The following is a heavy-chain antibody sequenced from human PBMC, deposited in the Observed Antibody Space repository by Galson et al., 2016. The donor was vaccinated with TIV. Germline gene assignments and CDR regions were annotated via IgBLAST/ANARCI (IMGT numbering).Heavy chain of an antibody. CDR2: IIPIFGTT. CDR1: GGTLASGGKSSSYV. Sequence: SVKVSCKALGGTLASGGKSSSYVISWVRQAPGQGLEWMGRIIPIFGTTRYVQKFQGRVTITADESTDTAYVELNSLTSEYTAVYYCARATNYYDNWFDPWGQGTLVTVSS. D-gene: IGHD3-10*01. J-gene: IGHJ5*02. CDR3: ARATNYYDNWFDP. V-gene: IGHV1-69*13.